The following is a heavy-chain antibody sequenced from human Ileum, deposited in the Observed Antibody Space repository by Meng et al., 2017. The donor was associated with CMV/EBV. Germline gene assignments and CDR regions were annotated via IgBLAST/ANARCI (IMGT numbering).Heavy chain of an antibody. D-gene: IGHD5-18*01. Sequence: SETLSLTCAASGGSISSDCWSWIRQPPGKGLEWIGYIHYSGNTDYNPSLKSRVTISRDTSKNQFSLRLSSVTAADTAVYFCARGHTVMVTPFDYWGQGTLVTVSS. CDR1: GGSISSDC. V-gene: IGHV4-59*01. CDR3: ARGHTVMVTPFDY. J-gene: IGHJ4*02. CDR2: IHYSGNT.